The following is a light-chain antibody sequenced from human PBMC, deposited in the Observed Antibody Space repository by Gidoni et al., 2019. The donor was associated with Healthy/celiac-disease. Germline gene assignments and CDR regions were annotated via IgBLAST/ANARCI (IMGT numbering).Light chain of an antibody. J-gene: IGKJ2*04. CDR3: QQYGSSPCS. Sequence: EIVLTQCPCTLSLSPGERATLSCRASQSVSSSYLAWYQQKPGQAPRLLIYSASSRATGIPDRFSGSGSGTDFTLTISRLEPEDFAVYYCQQYGSSPCSFGQGTKLEIK. CDR1: QSVSSSY. V-gene: IGKV3-20*01. CDR2: SAS.